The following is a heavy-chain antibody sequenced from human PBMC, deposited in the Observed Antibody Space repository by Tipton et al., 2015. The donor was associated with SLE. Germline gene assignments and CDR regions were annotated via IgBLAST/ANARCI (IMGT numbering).Heavy chain of an antibody. Sequence: GLVKPSETLSLTCTVSGGSVSSSSSYWGWIRQPPGKGLEWIGTISSTGSTNYNPSLKSRVTLSIDTSKMQLSLKVHSVTAADTAVYYCARVGRVTHFDRWGQGTLVTVSS. D-gene: IGHD3-16*01. V-gene: IGHV4-39*07. J-gene: IGHJ4*02. CDR3: ARVGRVTHFDR. CDR1: GGSVSSSSSY. CDR2: ISSTGST.